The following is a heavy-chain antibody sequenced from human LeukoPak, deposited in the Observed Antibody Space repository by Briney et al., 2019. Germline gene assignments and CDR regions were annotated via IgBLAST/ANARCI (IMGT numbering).Heavy chain of an antibody. V-gene: IGHV3-33*01. D-gene: IGHD4/OR15-4a*01. CDR2: IWYDGSNK. Sequence: GGSLRLSCAASGFTFSSYGMHWVRQAPGKGLEWVAVIWYDGSNKYYADSVKGRFTISRDNSENTLYLQMNSLRAEDTAVYYCARESNDYYYYYGMDVWGKGTTVTVSS. J-gene: IGHJ6*04. CDR1: GFTFSSYG. CDR3: ARESNDYYYYYGMDV.